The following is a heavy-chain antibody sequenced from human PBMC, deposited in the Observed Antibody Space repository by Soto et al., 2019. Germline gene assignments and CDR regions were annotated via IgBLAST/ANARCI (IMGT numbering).Heavy chain of an antibody. V-gene: IGHV1-3*01. CDR3: ARDSGYSNPLLGY. Sequence: GASVKVSCKASGYTFTSYAMHWVRQAPGQRLEWMGWINAGNGNTKYSQKFQGRVTITRDTSASTAYMELSSLRSEDTAVYYCARDSGYSNPLLGYWGQGTLVTVSS. D-gene: IGHD4-4*01. J-gene: IGHJ4*02. CDR1: GYTFTSYA. CDR2: INAGNGNT.